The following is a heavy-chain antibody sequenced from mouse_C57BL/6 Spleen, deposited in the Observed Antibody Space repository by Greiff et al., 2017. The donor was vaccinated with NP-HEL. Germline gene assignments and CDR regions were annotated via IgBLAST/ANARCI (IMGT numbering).Heavy chain of an antibody. D-gene: IGHD1-1*01. CDR3: ARLYYYGTSYGDYFDY. CDR1: GYTFTSYW. V-gene: IGHV1-52*01. CDR2: IDPSDSET. J-gene: IGHJ2*01. Sequence: VQLQQPGAELVRPGSSVKLSCKASGYTFTSYWMHWVKQRPIQGLEWIGNIDPSDSETHYNQKFKDKATLTVDKSSSTAYMQLSSLTSEDSAVYYCARLYYYGTSYGDYFDYWGQGTTLTVSS.